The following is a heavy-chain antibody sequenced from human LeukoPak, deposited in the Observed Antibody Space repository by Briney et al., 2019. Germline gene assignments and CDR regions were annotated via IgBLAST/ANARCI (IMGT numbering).Heavy chain of an antibody. CDR2: ISNNGGYT. J-gene: IGHJ4*02. CDR1: GFTFSSSA. CDR3: AKEGRARGRGYSGYEIDY. V-gene: IGHV3-23*01. Sequence: GGSLRLSCAASGFTFSSSAMSWDRQAPGKGLEWVSAISNNGGYTYYADSVQGRFTISRDNSKSTLCLQMNSLRAEDTAVYYCAKEGRARGRGYSGYEIDYWGQGTLVTVSS. D-gene: IGHD5-12*01.